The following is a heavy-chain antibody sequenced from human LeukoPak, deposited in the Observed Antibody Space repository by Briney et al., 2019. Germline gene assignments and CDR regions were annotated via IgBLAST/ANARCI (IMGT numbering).Heavy chain of an antibody. CDR2: ISVSGGST. V-gene: IGHV3-23*01. J-gene: IGHJ4*02. D-gene: IGHD2-15*01. CDR1: GFTFSSYA. CDR3: AKDRSAVSRVVVAAHFDY. Sequence: GRSLRLSCAASGFTFSSYAMSWVRQAPGKGLEWVSAISVSGGSTYYADSVQGRFTISRDNSKNTLYLQMNSLRAEDTAVYYCAKDRSAVSRVVVAAHFDYWGQGTLVTVSS.